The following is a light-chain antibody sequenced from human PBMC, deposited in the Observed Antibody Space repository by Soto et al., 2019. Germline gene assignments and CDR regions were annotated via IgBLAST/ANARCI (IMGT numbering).Light chain of an antibody. CDR3: QQFGSSPGFT. CDR1: QNINSRY. Sequence: EIGLTQSPGTLSLSPGERATLSCRASQNINSRYLAWYQQKPGQAPRLLIYATSSRATGIPDRFSGSGSGTDFTLTISILEPEDFAVYYCQQFGSSPGFTFGPGTKVDIK. V-gene: IGKV3-20*01. CDR2: ATS. J-gene: IGKJ3*01.